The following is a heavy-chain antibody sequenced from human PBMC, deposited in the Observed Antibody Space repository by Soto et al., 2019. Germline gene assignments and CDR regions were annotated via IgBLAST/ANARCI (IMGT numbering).Heavy chain of an antibody. J-gene: IGHJ4*02. CDR2: IYKNGST. D-gene: IGHD2-8*01. V-gene: IGHV3-53*02. CDR3: ARQWAV. Sequence: EVQLVETGGGLIQPGGSLRLSCAASGLTVTDYHMNWVRQAPGKGLAWVSVIYKNGSTYYVDSVKGRFTITRDNSKSMVYLQMNSLRAEDTAVYYCARQWAVWGQGTLATVSS. CDR1: GLTVTDYH.